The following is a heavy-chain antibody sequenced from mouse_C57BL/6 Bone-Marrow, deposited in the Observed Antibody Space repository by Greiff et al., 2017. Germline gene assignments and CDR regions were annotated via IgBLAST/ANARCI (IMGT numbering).Heavy chain of an antibody. J-gene: IGHJ1*03. CDR1: GYTFTSYW. Sequence: VQLQQPGAELVKPGASVKLSCKASGYTFTSYWMQWVKQRPGQGLEWIGEIDPSDSYTNYNQKFKGKATLTVDTSSSTAYMQLSSLTSEDSAVYYCARDDYGSSSYWYFDVWGTGTTVTVSS. D-gene: IGHD1-1*01. CDR3: ARDDYGSSSYWYFDV. V-gene: IGHV1-50*01. CDR2: IDPSDSYT.